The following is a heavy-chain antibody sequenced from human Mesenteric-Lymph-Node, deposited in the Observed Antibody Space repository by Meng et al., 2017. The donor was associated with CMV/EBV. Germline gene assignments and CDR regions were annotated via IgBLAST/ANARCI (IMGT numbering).Heavy chain of an antibody. J-gene: IGHJ4*02. CDR3: AREMWVVGAARPPFDY. CDR2: IYHSGST. V-gene: IGHV4-4*02. Sequence: SETLSLTCAVSGGSISSSNWWSWVRQPPGKGLEWIGEIYHSGSTNYNPSLKSRVTISVDKSKNSLYLQMNSLRAEDTAVYYCAREMWVVGAARPPFDYWGQGTLVTVSS. CDR1: GGSISSSNW. D-gene: IGHD6-6*01.